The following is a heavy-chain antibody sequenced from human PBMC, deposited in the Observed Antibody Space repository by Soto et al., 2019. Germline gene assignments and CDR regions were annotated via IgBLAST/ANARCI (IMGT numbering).Heavy chain of an antibody. V-gene: IGHV3-33*08. CDR2: IWNDGSTK. J-gene: IGHJ3*02. D-gene: IGHD3-9*01. CDR3: ARVLRYFDWDYAFDI. Sequence: PGGSLRLSCAASGFTFSSYAMHWVRQAPGKGLEWVAVIWNDGSTKYYADSLKGRFTISRDDSKNTLYLQMNSLRAEDTAVYYCARVLRYFDWDYAFDIWGQGTMVTV. CDR1: GFTFSSYA.